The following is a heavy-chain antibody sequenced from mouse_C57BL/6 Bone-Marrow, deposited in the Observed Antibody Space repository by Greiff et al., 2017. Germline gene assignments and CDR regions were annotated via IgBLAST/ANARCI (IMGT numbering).Heavy chain of an antibody. CDR3: MRHTFSY. CDR1: GFSFNTYA. V-gene: IGHV10-1*01. J-gene: IGHJ3*01. CDR2: IRSKSNNYAT. Sequence: EVQRVESGGGLVQPKGSLTLSCAASGFSFNTYAMNWVRQAPGKGLEWVARIRSKSNNYATYYAESVKDRFTISREDSESMLSLQMNNLKTEDTAMYYCMRHTFSYWGQGTLVTVSA.